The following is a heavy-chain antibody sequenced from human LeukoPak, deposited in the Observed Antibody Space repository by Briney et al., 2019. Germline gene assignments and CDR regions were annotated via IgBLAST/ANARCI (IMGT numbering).Heavy chain of an antibody. J-gene: IGHJ4*02. CDR2: INPNSGGT. D-gene: IGHD6-19*01. CDR3: ARELSGYSSGWYAY. Sequence: ASVKVSCKASGYTFTGYYMHWVRQAPGQGLEWMGWINPNSGGTNYAQKFQGRVTMTRDTSISTAYMELSRLRSGDTAVYYCARELSGYSSGWYAYWGQGTLVTVSS. V-gene: IGHV1-2*02. CDR1: GYTFTGYY.